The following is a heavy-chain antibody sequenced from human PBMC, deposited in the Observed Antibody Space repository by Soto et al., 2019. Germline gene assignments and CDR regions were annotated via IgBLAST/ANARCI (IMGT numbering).Heavy chain of an antibody. D-gene: IGHD2-15*01. J-gene: IGHJ4*02. V-gene: IGHV3-23*01. Sequence: GGSLRLSCVASGLTFGSRAMSWVRQAPGEGLEWVSTTTDTGGDTKYADSVRGRFTISRDNSKNTLYLQMSSLRAEDSAVYYCARGSKYSYPGSRIFDFWGRGTLVTVSS. CDR2: TTDTGGDT. CDR3: ARGSKYSYPGSRIFDF. CDR1: GLTFGSRA.